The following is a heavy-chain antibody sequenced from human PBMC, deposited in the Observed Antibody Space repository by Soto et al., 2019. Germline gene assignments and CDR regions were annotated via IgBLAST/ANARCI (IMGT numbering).Heavy chain of an antibody. CDR1: GGSISSSSYY. Sequence: QLQLQESGPGLVKPSETLSLTCTVSGGSISSSSYYWGWIRQPPGKGLEWIGSIYYSGSTYYNPSLKSRVTISVDTSKNQFSLKLSSVTAADTAVYYCARNRRRAAAGLSRFDPWGQGTLVTVSS. CDR2: IYYSGST. CDR3: ARNRRRAAAGLSRFDP. D-gene: IGHD6-13*01. J-gene: IGHJ5*02. V-gene: IGHV4-39*01.